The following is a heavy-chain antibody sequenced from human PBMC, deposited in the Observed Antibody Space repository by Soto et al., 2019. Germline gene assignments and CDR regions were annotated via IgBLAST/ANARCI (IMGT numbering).Heavy chain of an antibody. Sequence: GGSLRLSCAASGFTFSGFGMHWVRQAPGKGLEWVAIIWYDGSDKYYADSVKGRFTISRDNSKNTLYLQMNSLRAEDAAVYHCAFGNLSYYFDYWGQGTPVTVSS. J-gene: IGHJ4*02. V-gene: IGHV3-33*01. CDR3: AFGNLSYYFDY. CDR1: GFTFSGFG. CDR2: IWYDGSDK. D-gene: IGHD3-16*01.